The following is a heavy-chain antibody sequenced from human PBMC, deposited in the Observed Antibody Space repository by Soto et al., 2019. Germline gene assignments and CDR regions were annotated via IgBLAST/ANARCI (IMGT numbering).Heavy chain of an antibody. CDR2: IYATGTT. V-gene: IGHV4-4*07. CDR1: GASISGFH. D-gene: IGHD1-1*01. CDR3: VRDGTKTLRDWFDP. J-gene: IGHJ5*02. Sequence: TLSLTCTVSGASISGFHWSWIRKSAGKGLEWIGRIYATGTTDYNPSLKSRVMMSVDTSKKQSSLKLRSVTAADTAVYYCVRDGTKTLRDWFDPWGQGISVTVSS.